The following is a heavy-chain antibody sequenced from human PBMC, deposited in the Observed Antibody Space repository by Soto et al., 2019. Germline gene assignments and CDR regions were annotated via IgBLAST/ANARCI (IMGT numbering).Heavy chain of an antibody. CDR3: ARDTLYDFSCYYYVRHNSFDF. V-gene: IGHV1-3*01. D-gene: IGHD3-22*01. Sequence: GASVKVSCKASGYTFTSYAMHWVRQAPGQRLEWMGWINAGNGNTKYSQKFQGRVTITRDTSASTAYMELSSLRSEDTAVYYCARDTLYDFSCYYYVRHNSFDFRG. CDR1: GYTFTSYA. CDR2: INAGNGNT. J-gene: IGHJ5*01.